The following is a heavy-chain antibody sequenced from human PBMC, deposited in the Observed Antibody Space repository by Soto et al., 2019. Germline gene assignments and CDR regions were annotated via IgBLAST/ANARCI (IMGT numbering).Heavy chain of an antibody. D-gene: IGHD6-13*01. CDR3: ARDRTAAGPSNWFDP. Sequence: SETLSLTCTVSGGSISTYYWSWIRQSAGKGLEWIGRIYPSGSANYNPSLKGRVTMSLDTSKNQFSLKASSVTAADTAVYYCARDRTAAGPSNWFDPWGQGTLVTVSS. V-gene: IGHV4-4*07. CDR2: IYPSGSA. J-gene: IGHJ5*02. CDR1: GGSISTYY.